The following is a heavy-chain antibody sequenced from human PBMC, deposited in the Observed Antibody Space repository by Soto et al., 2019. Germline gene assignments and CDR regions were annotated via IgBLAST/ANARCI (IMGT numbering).Heavy chain of an antibody. D-gene: IGHD3-3*01. Sequence: SETLSLTCTVSGDSMRSSSYYWVWIRQPPGKALEWIGSIFYSGSTSYNPSLRSRVAMSVDTSKNEFSLEINFVTAADTAVYYCARNGTPFWSNDHTLGFFDYWGQGALVTVSS. CDR3: ARNGTPFWSNDHTLGFFDY. J-gene: IGHJ4*02. V-gene: IGHV4-39*01. CDR2: IFYSGST. CDR1: GDSMRSSSYY.